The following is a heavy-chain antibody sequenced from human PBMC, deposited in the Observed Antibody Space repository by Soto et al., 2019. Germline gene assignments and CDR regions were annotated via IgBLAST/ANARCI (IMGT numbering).Heavy chain of an antibody. Sequence: SETLSLTCAVSGGSISSSNWWSWVRQPPGKGLEWIGEIYHSGSTNYNPSLKSRVTISVDKSKNQFSLKLSSVTAADTAVYYCARALYDFGYYCDYWGQGALVNVS. CDR1: GGSISSSNW. J-gene: IGHJ4*02. D-gene: IGHD3-3*01. CDR2: IYHSGST. V-gene: IGHV4-4*02. CDR3: ARALYDFGYYCDY.